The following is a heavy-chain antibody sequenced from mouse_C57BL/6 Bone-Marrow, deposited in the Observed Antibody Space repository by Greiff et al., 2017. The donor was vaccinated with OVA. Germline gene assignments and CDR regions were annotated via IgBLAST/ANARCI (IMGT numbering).Heavy chain of an antibody. CDR2: ISSGGDYI. V-gene: IGHV5-9-1*02. Sequence: DVKLVESGEGLVKPGGSLKLSCAASGFTFSSYAMSWVRQTPEQRLEWVAYISSGGDYIYYADTVKGRFTISRDNARNTLYLQMSSLKYEDTAMYYCTRVEVITTAFDYWGQGTTLTVSS. CDR1: GFTFSSYA. CDR3: TRVEVITTAFDY. D-gene: IGHD1-1*01. J-gene: IGHJ2*01.